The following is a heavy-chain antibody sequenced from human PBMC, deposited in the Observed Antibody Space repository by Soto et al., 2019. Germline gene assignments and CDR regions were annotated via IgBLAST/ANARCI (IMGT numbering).Heavy chain of an antibody. CDR1: GFTFDYYW. CDR2: VHSGGTTT. V-gene: IGHV3-74*01. CDR3: ARGDRGGFDL. Sequence: EVQLVESGGGLVQPGESLRLSCAASGFTFDYYWMHWVRQAPGKGRVWVSRVHSGGTTTTYADSVEGRFTISRDNARNTVSLQMSSLRAEDTAIYYCARGDRGGFDLWGHGTMVTVSS. J-gene: IGHJ3*01. D-gene: IGHD3-10*01.